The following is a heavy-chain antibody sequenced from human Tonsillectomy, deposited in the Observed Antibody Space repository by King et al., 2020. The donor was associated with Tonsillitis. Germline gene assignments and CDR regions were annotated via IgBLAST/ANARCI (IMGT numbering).Heavy chain of an antibody. CDR1: GFTFSSYA. V-gene: IGHV3-23*04. D-gene: IGHD2-2*01. Sequence: VQLVESGGGLVQPGGSLRLSCAASGFTFSSYAMSWVRQAPGKGLEWVAASSGSGGSTDYADSVRGRFTIYRDNSKNTLYMQMNSRRAEDTAVYYCAKNHPYCSSTSCYYYYYMDVWGKGTTVTVSS. CDR2: SSGSGGST. J-gene: IGHJ6*03. CDR3: AKNHPYCSSTSCYYYYYMDV.